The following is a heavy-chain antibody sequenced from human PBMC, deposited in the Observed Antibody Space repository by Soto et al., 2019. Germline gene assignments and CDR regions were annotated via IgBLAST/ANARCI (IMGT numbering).Heavy chain of an antibody. J-gene: IGHJ4*02. V-gene: IGHV3-7*01. CDR3: ARARIDY. CDR2: INLDGSEK. CDR1: GFTFSTHW. Sequence: EVQLVESGGGLVQSGVSLRLSCAASGFTFSTHWMTWVRQAPGKGLEWVVTINLDGSEKHYGDSVKGRFTVSRDNAKNSLFLQMNSLRAEDTAVYYCARARIDYWGQGTLVTVSS.